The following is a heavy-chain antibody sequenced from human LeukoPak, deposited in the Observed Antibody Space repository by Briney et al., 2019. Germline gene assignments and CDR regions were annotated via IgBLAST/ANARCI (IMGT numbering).Heavy chain of an antibody. J-gene: IGHJ6*03. D-gene: IGHD2-2*01. CDR2: IYTSGST. V-gene: IGHV4-4*07. CDR1: GGSISSYY. CDR3: ARQDIVVVPAAIDYYYMDV. Sequence: SETLSLTCTVSGGSISSYYWSWIRQPAGKGLEWIGRIYTSGSTNYNPSLKSRVTMSVDTSKNQFSLKLSSVTAADTAVYYCARQDIVVVPAAIDYYYMDVWGKGTTVTVSS.